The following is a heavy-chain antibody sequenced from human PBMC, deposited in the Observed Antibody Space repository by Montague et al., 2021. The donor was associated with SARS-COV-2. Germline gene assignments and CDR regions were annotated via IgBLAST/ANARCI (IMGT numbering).Heavy chain of an antibody. J-gene: IGHJ6*02. CDR1: GDSINTYY. CDR3: ARQAAGSYFYYGVDV. Sequence: SETLSLTCTVSGDSINTYYWNWIRLPPGKGLEWLGSIFYTGSTNYNPSLKRRVTISLDTSKDQFFLKVTSVTAAATAVYYCARQAAGSYFYYGVDVWGQGTTVTASS. CDR2: IFYTGST. D-gene: IGHD6-13*01. V-gene: IGHV4-59*12.